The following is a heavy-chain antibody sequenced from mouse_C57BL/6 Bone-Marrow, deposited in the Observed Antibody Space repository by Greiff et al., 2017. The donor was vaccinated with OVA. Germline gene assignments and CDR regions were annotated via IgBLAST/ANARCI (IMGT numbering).Heavy chain of an antibody. J-gene: IGHJ4*01. CDR2: IYPSDSDT. V-gene: IGHV1-74*01. CDR3: AIRTYYYDSSSYYYAMDY. CDR1: GYTFTSYW. Sequence: QVQLQQPGAELVKPGASVKVSCKASGYTFTSYWMHWVKQRPGQGLEWIGRIYPSDSDTNYNQKFKGKATLTVDKSSSTAYMELSSLTSEDSAVDYCAIRTYYYDSSSYYYAMDYWGQGTSVTVSS. D-gene: IGHD1-1*01.